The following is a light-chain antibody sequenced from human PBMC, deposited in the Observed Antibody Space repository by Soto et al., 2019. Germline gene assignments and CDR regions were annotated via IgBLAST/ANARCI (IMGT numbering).Light chain of an antibody. V-gene: IGKV3-20*01. CDR1: QSVSSSY. Sequence: EIVLTQSPGTLSLSPGERATLSCRASQSVSSSYLAWYQQKPGQAPRLLIYGASSRATGIPDRFSGSVSGTDFTITISKLEPEDVAVYYCQQYGSSHTFGQGTKLEIK. CDR2: GAS. J-gene: IGKJ2*01. CDR3: QQYGSSHT.